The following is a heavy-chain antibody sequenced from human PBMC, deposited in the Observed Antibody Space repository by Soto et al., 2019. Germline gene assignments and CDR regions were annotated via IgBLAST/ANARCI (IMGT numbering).Heavy chain of an antibody. CDR2: IKQDGNDK. CDR3: TTDNFHY. J-gene: IGHJ4*02. CDR1: GFRFSNYY. D-gene: IGHD3-22*01. V-gene: IGHV3-7*01. Sequence: PGGSLRLSCAASGFRFSNYYMSWVRQAPGTGLEWVADIKQDGNDKKYVDSVKGRYTISRDNAKSSLYLQMSSLRAEDTAVYYCTTDNFHYWGQGTQVTVSS.